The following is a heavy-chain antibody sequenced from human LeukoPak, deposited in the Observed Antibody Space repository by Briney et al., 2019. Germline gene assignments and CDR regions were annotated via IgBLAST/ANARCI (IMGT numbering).Heavy chain of an antibody. CDR2: IHYSGST. D-gene: IGHD6-19*01. J-gene: IGHJ4*02. CDR3: ARRRAVPGFYYFDY. CDR1: GGSISSYY. V-gene: IGHV4-59*08. Sequence: SETLSLTCTVFGGSISSYYWTWIRQPPGKGLEWIGYIHYSGSTNYNPSLRSRVTISVDTSKNQFSLKLSSPTAADTAVYYCARRRAVPGFYYFDYWGQGTLVTVSS.